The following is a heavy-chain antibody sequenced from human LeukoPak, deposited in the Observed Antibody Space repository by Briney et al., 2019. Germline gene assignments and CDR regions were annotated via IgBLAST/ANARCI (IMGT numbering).Heavy chain of an antibody. CDR3: ARDHCSGGSCYRNWFDP. Sequence: ASVKVSCKASGHTFTSYYMHWVRQAPGQGLEWMGLINPSGGSTSYAQKFQGRVTMTRDMSTSTVYMELSSLRSEDTAVYYCARDHCSGGSCYRNWFDPWGQGTLVTVSS. CDR1: GHTFTSYY. J-gene: IGHJ5*02. CDR2: INPSGGST. D-gene: IGHD2-15*01. V-gene: IGHV1-46*01.